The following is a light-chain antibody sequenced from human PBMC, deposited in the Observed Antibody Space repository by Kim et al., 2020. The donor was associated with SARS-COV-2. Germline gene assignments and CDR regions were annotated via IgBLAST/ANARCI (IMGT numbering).Light chain of an antibody. Sequence: QSITISCTGTSSDVGGYNYVSWYQQHPGKAPKLMIYDVSKRPSGVSNRFSGSKSGNTASLTISGLQAEDEADYYCSSYTSSSTSVFGTGTKV. V-gene: IGLV2-14*04. CDR2: DVS. CDR1: SSDVGGYNY. J-gene: IGLJ1*01. CDR3: SSYTSSSTSV.